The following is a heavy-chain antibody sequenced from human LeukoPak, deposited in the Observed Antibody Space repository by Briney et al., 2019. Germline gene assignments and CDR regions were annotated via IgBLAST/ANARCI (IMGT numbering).Heavy chain of an antibody. D-gene: IGHD1-14*01. J-gene: IGHJ4*02. CDR3: ARGVEPLAANTLAY. V-gene: IGHV3-53*01. Sequence: PGGSLRLSRAASGFTVITNDMTWVRQAPGKGLEWVSVLYSDGNTKYADSVQGRFTISRDNSKNTLYLAMNSLSPDDTAVYYCARGVEPLAANTLAYWGQGTLVTVSS. CDR1: GFTVITND. CDR2: LYSDGNT.